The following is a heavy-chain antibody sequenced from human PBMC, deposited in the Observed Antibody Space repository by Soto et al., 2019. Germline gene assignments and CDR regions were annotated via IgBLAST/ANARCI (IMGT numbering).Heavy chain of an antibody. CDR3: ARDSESGSYYSTDY. D-gene: IGHD1-26*01. Sequence: ASVKVSCKASGCTFTGYYMHWVRQAPGQGLEWMGWINPNSGGTNYAQKFQGRVTMTRDTSISTAYMELSRLRSDDTAVYYCARDSESGSYYSTDYWGQGTLVTVSS. CDR1: GCTFTGYY. CDR2: INPNSGGT. J-gene: IGHJ4*02. V-gene: IGHV1-2*02.